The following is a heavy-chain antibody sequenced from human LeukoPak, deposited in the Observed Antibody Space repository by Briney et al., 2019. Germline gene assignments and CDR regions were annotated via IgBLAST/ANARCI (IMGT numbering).Heavy chain of an antibody. CDR3: ARDGGPVIGAFDI. CDR1: GYTFTSYA. Sequence: ASVKVSCKASGYTFTSYAMHWVRQAPGQRLEWMGWISAGNGNTKYSQKFQGRVTITRDTSASTAYMELSSLRSEDTAVYYCARDGGPVIGAFDIWGQGTMVTVSS. V-gene: IGHV1-3*01. J-gene: IGHJ3*02. D-gene: IGHD3-16*02. CDR2: ISAGNGNT.